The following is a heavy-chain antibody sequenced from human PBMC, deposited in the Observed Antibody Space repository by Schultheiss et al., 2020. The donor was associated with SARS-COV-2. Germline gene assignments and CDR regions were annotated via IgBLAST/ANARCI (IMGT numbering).Heavy chain of an antibody. Sequence: GGSLRLSCAASGFTFSSYSMRWVRQAPGKGLEWVANIKGDGIEKYYVDSVKGRFTISRDNAKNSVHLQMNSLRAEDTAVYYCARDLDCSSTSCSPPWGQGTLVTVSS. CDR1: GFTFSSYS. J-gene: IGHJ5*02. D-gene: IGHD2-2*01. CDR2: IKGDGIEK. V-gene: IGHV3-7*01. CDR3: ARDLDCSSTSCSPP.